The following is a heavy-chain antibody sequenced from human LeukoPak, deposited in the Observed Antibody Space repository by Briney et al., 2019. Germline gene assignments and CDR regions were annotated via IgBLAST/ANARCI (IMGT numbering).Heavy chain of an antibody. CDR2: INDSGST. V-gene: IGHV4-34*01. D-gene: IGHD1-26*01. CDR1: GGSLSGFY. CDR3: AREDSGSYSWFDP. Sequence: PSETLSLTCDVYGGSLSGFYWIWIRQSPGTGLQWIGEINDSGSTNYNPSLKSRVTISVDKSKNQFSLKLSSVTAADTAVYYCAREDSGSYSWFDPWGQGTLVTVSS. J-gene: IGHJ5*02.